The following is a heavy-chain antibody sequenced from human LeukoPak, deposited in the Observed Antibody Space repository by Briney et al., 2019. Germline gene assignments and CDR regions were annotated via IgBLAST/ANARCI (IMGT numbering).Heavy chain of an antibody. V-gene: IGHV3-7*01. CDR1: GFTFSSYW. J-gene: IGHJ6*03. CDR3: ASHPYYDFWSGPNNYYYYMDV. D-gene: IGHD3-3*01. Sequence: GGSLRLFCAASGFTFSSYWMSWVRQAPGKGLEWVANIKQDGSEKYCVDSVKGRFTISRDNAKNSLYLQMNSLRAEDTAVYYCASHPYYDFWSGPNNYYYYMDVWGKGTTVTVSS. CDR2: IKQDGSEK.